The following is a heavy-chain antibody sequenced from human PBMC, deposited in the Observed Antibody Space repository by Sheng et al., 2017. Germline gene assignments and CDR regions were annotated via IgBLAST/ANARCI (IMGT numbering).Heavy chain of an antibody. J-gene: IGHJ4*02. Sequence: EVQLVESGGGLSSAGGGPVRLSCAASGFIFSSYWIHWVRQAPGKGLVWVSRINSDGSSTAYADSVKGRFTISRDNAKNTLYLQMNSLRAEDTAVYYCVRRTYGSAPYYFDHWGQGTLVTVSS. CDR1: GFIFSSYW. V-gene: IGHV3-74*01. CDR2: INSDGSST. CDR3: VRRTYGSAPYYFDH. D-gene: IGHD4-17*01.